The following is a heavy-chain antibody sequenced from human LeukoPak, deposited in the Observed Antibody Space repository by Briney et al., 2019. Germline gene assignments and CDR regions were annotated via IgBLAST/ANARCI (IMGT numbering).Heavy chain of an antibody. CDR3: AREDDTYMDV. J-gene: IGHJ6*03. D-gene: IGHD3-22*01. CDR2: IITIFGTA. CDR1: GGTFSSYA. V-gene: IGHV1-69*05. Sequence: ASVKVSCKASGGTFSSYAISWVRQAPGHGLEWMGGIITIFGTANYAQKFQGRVTITTEESTSTGYMEVSSLRSEDTAVYYCAREDDTYMDVWGKGTTVTVSS.